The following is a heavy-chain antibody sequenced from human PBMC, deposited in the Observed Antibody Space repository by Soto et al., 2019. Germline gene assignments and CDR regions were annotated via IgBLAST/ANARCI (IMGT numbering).Heavy chain of an antibody. J-gene: IGHJ4*02. D-gene: IGHD3-10*01. CDR3: ARGRVLLWFGDNFDY. V-gene: IGHV4-34*01. CDR2: INHSGST. CDR1: GGSFSGYY. Sequence: SETLSLTCAVYGGSFSGYYWSWIRQPPGKGLEWIGEINHSGSTNYNPSLKSRVTISVDTSKNQFYLKLSSVTAADTAVYYCARGRVLLWFGDNFDYWGQGTLVTVS.